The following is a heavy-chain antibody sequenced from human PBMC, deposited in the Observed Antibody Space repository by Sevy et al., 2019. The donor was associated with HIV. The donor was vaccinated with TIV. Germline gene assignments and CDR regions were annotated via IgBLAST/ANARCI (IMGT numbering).Heavy chain of an antibody. CDR2: IYYSGST. J-gene: IGHJ3*02. CDR3: ARGGRGVTTAFDI. D-gene: IGHD3-10*01. Sequence: LSLTCTVSGGSISSYYWSWIRQPPGKGLEWIGYIYYSGSTNYNPSLKSRVTISVDTSKNQFSLKLSSVTAADRAVYYCARGGRGVTTAFDIWGQGTMVTVSS. V-gene: IGHV4-59*01. CDR1: GGSISSYY.